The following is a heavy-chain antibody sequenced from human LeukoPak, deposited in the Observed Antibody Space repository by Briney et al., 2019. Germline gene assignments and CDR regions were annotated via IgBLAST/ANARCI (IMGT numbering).Heavy chain of an antibody. Sequence: SQTLSLTCVISGDNVSTISAAWNWIRQSPSRGLEWLGRTYYRAKWYTDYAISVKSRITINPDPSKNQFSLQLNSVTPEDTAVYYCVRDDGIGLDAFDVWSPGTMVTVSS. CDR2: TYYRAKWYT. CDR3: VRDDGIGLDAFDV. D-gene: IGHD1-14*01. CDR1: GDNVSTISAA. J-gene: IGHJ3*01. V-gene: IGHV6-1*01.